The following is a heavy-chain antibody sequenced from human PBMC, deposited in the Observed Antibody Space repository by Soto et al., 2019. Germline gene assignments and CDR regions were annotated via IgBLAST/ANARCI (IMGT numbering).Heavy chain of an antibody. CDR3: TRDPAP. CDR1: GGSISSYNW. J-gene: IGHJ5*02. V-gene: IGHV4-4*02. Sequence: SETLSLTCAVSGGSISSYNWWSWIRQHPGKGLEWIGDTCNSVSTYYNPSLKSRVTISVDTSKNQFSLKLTSVTAADTAVYYCTRDPAPWGQGTLVTVSS. CDR2: TCNSVST.